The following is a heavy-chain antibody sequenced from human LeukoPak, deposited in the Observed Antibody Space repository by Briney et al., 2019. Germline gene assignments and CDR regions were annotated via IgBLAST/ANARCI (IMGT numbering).Heavy chain of an antibody. CDR2: IYYSGST. J-gene: IGHJ2*01. CDR1: GGSISSYY. CDR3: ARSRVLVHRLVGFDL. D-gene: IGHD3-22*01. Sequence: PSETLSLTCTVSGGSISSYYWSWIRQPPGKGLEWIGYIYYSGSTNYNPSLKSRVTISVDTSKNQFSLKLSSVTAADTAVYYCARSRVLVHRLVGFDLWGRGTLVTVSS. V-gene: IGHV4-59*01.